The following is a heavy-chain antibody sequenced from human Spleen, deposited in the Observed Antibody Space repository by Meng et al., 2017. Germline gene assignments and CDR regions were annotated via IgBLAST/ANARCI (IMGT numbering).Heavy chain of an antibody. CDR1: GGSFSGYY. J-gene: IGHJ4*02. Sequence: SETLSLTCAVYGGSFSGYYWSWIRQPPGKGLEWIGEINHSGSTNYNPSLKSRVTISVDTSKNQFSLKLSSVAAADTAVYYCARTERAVAAAFNFDYWGQGALVTVSS. D-gene: IGHD6-13*01. CDR3: ARTERAVAAAFNFDY. V-gene: IGHV4-34*01. CDR2: INHSGST.